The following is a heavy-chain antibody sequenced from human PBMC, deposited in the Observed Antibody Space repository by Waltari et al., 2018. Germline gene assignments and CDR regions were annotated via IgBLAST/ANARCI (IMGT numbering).Heavy chain of an antibody. J-gene: IGHJ4*02. CDR2: INHSGST. V-gene: IGHV4-34*01. CDR3: ARRRITIFGVVIYYFDY. CDR1: GGSFSGYY. D-gene: IGHD3-3*01. Sequence: QVQLQQWGAGLLKPSETLSLTCAVYGGSFSGYYWSWIRQPPGKGLEWIGEINHSGSTNYNPSLKIRVTISVDTSKNQFSLKLSSVTAADTAVYYCARRRITIFGVVIYYFDYWGQGTLVTVSS.